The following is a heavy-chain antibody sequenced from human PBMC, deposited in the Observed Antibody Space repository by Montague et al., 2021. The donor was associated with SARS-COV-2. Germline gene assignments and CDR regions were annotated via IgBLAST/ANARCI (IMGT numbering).Heavy chain of an antibody. CDR3: ARSKGVVINGVCDY. CDR2: IWYDGSNK. D-gene: IGHD3-3*01. Sequence: SLRLSCAASGFTFSSYGMHWVRQDPGKGLEWVAVIWYDGSNKYYADSVKGRFTISRDKSKNTLYLQMNSLRAEDTAVYYCARSKGVVINGVCDYWGQGTLVTVSS. V-gene: IGHV3-33*01. CDR1: GFTFSSYG. J-gene: IGHJ4*02.